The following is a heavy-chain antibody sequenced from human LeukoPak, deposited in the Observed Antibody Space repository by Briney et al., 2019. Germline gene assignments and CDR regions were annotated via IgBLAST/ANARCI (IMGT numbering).Heavy chain of an antibody. V-gene: IGHV4-61*02. D-gene: IGHD4-17*01. CDR3: ARETTVTADFDY. CDR1: GGSISSGSYY. Sequence: PSETLSLTCTVSGGSISSGSYYWRWIRQPAGKGLEWIGRIYTSGSTNYNPSLKSRVTISVDTSKNQFSLKLSSVTAADTAVYYCARETTVTADFDYWGQGTLVTVSS. CDR2: IYTSGST. J-gene: IGHJ4*02.